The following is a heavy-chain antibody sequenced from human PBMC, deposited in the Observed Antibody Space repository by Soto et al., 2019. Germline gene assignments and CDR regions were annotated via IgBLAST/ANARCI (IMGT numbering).Heavy chain of an antibody. CDR2: INSDGSIT. Sequence: EVQLVESGGGLILPGGSLRLSCAASGFTFNPHWMHWVRQAPGKGLVGVSRINSDGSITDYADSVKGRFSISRDNPRNTLYLQMNSLSPEDTAVYYCARAMTSVGAAAKGDFWGQGTLVTVSS. CDR3: ARAMTSVGAAAKGDF. J-gene: IGHJ4*02. CDR1: GFTFNPHW. D-gene: IGHD1-26*01. V-gene: IGHV3-74*01.